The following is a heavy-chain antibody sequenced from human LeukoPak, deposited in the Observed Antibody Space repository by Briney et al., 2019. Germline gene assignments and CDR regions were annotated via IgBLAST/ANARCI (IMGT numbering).Heavy chain of an antibody. CDR3: AHGGIWFGELFFDY. J-gene: IGHJ4*02. CDR2: IYWNDDK. V-gene: IGHV2-5*01. D-gene: IGHD3-10*01. CDR1: GISFSTGGVG. Sequence: AAGPTLSIPRHSLMLTWSFCGISFSTGGVGAGWIREPPGKALEWLALIYWNDDKRYSPSLKSRLTITKDTSNNQVVLTMTNMDPVDTATYYCAHGGIWFGELFFDYWGQGTLVTVSS.